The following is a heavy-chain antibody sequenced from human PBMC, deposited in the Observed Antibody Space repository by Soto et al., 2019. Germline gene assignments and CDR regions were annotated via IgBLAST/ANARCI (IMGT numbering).Heavy chain of an antibody. Sequence: PSETLSLTCTVSGGYISSYYWSWIRQPPGKGLEWIGYIYYSGSTNYNPSLKSRVTISVDTSKNQFSLKLSSVTAADTAVYYCASSVNNYYGSGSYRYYYYYYMDVWGKGTTVTVSS. J-gene: IGHJ6*03. CDR3: ASSVNNYYGSGSYRYYYYYYMDV. V-gene: IGHV4-59*08. D-gene: IGHD3-10*01. CDR1: GGYISSYY. CDR2: IYYSGST.